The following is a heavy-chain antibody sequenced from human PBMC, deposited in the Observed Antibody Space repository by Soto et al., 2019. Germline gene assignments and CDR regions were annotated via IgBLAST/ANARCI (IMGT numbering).Heavy chain of an antibody. CDR3: ARAFYYDSSGYYLDY. J-gene: IGHJ4*02. CDR1: GFTFSSYW. CDR2: INSDGSST. D-gene: IGHD3-22*01. Sequence: GESLKISCAASGFTFSSYWMHWVRQVPGKGLVWVSRINSDGSSTSYADSVKGRFTISRDNAKNTLYLQMNSLRAEDTAVYYCARAFYYDSSGYYLDYWGQGTLVTVSS. V-gene: IGHV3-74*01.